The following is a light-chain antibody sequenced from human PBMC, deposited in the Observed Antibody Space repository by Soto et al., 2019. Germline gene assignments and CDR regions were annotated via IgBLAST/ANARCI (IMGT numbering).Light chain of an antibody. V-gene: IGLV2-18*02. CDR3: SSYTTSSTLV. CDR2: EVS. Sequence: QSGLTQPPSVSGSPGQSVTISCTGTSSDVGYYNRVSWYQQPPGTAPKLMVFEVSNRPSGVPDRFSGSKSGNTASLTISGLQAEDEADYYCSSYTTSSTLVFGGGTKLTVL. CDR1: SSDVGYYNR. J-gene: IGLJ2*01.